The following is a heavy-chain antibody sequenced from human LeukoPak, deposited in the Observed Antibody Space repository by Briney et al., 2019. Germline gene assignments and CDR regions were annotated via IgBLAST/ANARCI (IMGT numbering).Heavy chain of an antibody. D-gene: IGHD3-10*01. CDR2: IYHSGST. Sequence: SETLSLTCTVSGYSISSGYYWGWIRQPPGKGLEWIGSIYHSGSTYYNPSLKSRVTISVDTSKNQFSLKLSSVTAADTAVYYCSRDLGSGSFYWGQGTLVTVSS. J-gene: IGHJ4*02. CDR3: SRDLGSGSFY. CDR1: GYSISSGYY. V-gene: IGHV4-38-2*02.